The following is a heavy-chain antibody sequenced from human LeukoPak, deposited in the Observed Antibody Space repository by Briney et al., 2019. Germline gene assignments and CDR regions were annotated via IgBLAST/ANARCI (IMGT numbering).Heavy chain of an antibody. CDR2: IDDDGAGT. D-gene: IGHD5-12*01. CDR1: GFPFSGYW. V-gene: IGHV3-74*01. CDR3: ARSASGYDA. J-gene: IGHJ5*02. Sequence: GGSLRLSCAASGFPFSGYWMHWVRQAPGKGLVGVSRIDDDGAGTTYADSVKGRFTISRDNAKHTLYLQMNSLRVEDTAVYYCARSASGYDAWGQGTLVTVSS.